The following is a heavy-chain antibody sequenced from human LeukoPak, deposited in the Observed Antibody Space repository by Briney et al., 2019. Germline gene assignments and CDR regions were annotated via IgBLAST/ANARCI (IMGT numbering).Heavy chain of an antibody. CDR1: GGSFSGYY. Sequence: SETESLTCAVYGGSFSGYYWSCIRQPPGKGLEWIGEINHSGSTNYNPSLKSRVTISVDTSKNQFSLKLSSVTAADTAVYYCARGVTHFGGSSSSGGIDYWGQGTLVTVSS. CDR2: INHSGST. V-gene: IGHV4-34*01. CDR3: ARGVTHFGGSSSSGGIDY. D-gene: IGHD6-6*01. J-gene: IGHJ4*02.